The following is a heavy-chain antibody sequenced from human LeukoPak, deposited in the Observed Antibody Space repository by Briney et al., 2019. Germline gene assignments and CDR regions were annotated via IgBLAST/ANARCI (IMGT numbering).Heavy chain of an antibody. CDR1: GYTFTSYG. CDR3: ARDSARLWLRASFDY. Sequence: ASVKVSCKASGYTFTSYGISWVRQAPGQGLEWMGWISAYNGNTNYAQKLQGRVTMTTDTSTGTAYMELRSLRSDDTAVYYCARDSARLWLRASFDYWGQGTLVTVSS. CDR2: ISAYNGNT. D-gene: IGHD5-18*01. V-gene: IGHV1-18*01. J-gene: IGHJ4*02.